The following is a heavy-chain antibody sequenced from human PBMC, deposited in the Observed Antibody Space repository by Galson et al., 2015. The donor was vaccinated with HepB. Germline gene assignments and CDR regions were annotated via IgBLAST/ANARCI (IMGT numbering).Heavy chain of an antibody. CDR3: ARRYSSSWTPPGY. J-gene: IGHJ4*02. CDR2: INAGNGNT. CDR1: GYTFTSYA. V-gene: IGHV1-3*01. Sequence: SVKVSCKASGYTFTSYAMHWVRQAPGQRLEWMGWINAGNGNTKYSQKFQGRVTITRDTSASTAYMELSSLRSEDTAVYYCARRYSSSWTPPGYWGQGTLVTVSS. D-gene: IGHD6-13*01.